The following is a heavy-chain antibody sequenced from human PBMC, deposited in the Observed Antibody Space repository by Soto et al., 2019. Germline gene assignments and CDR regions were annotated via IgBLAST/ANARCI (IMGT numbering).Heavy chain of an antibody. V-gene: IGHV3-30*18. J-gene: IGHJ6*02. CDR3: AKDGYDILTGYYDYYYGMDV. CDR1: GFTFSSYG. Sequence: QVQLVESGGGVVQPGRSLRLSCAASGFTFSSYGMHWVRQAPGKGLEWVAVISYDGSNKYYVDSVKGRFTISRDNSKNTLYLQMNSLRAEDTAVYYCAKDGYDILTGYYDYYYGMDVWGQGTTVTVSS. D-gene: IGHD3-9*01. CDR2: ISYDGSNK.